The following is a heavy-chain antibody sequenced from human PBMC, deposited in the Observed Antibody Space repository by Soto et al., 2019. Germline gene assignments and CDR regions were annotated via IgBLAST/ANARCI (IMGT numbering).Heavy chain of an antibody. CDR3: ARGIGTMVRGVPGDY. CDR2: INPNSGGT. J-gene: IGHJ4*02. D-gene: IGHD3-10*01. Sequence: GASVKVSCKASGYTFTGYYMHWVRQAPGQGLEWMGWINPNSGGTNYAQKFQGWFTMTRDTSISTAYMELSRLRSDDTAVYYCARGIGTMVRGVPGDYWGQGTLVTVSS. CDR1: GYTFTGYY. V-gene: IGHV1-2*04.